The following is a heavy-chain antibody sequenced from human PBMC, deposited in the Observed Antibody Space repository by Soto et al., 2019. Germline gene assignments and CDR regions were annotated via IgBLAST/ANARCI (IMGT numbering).Heavy chain of an antibody. D-gene: IGHD3-3*01. CDR2: STSHSYGGTT. Sequence: GGSLRLSCTFSGFTSTDHALTWVRQAPGKGLEWVAFSTSHSYGGTTDYAASVKGRFTISRDDSKSIAYLQMNSLQIADTAIYYCVRDGDYYGMDVWGQGTTVTVSS. CDR1: GFTSTDHA. CDR3: VRDGDYYGMDV. V-gene: IGHV3-49*04. J-gene: IGHJ6*02.